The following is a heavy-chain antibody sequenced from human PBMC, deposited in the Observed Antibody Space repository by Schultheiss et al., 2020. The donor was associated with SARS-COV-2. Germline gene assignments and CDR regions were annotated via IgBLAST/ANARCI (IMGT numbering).Heavy chain of an antibody. CDR3: ASPLITMVRGISGPFDY. V-gene: IGHV3-30*01. CDR2: ISYDGSNK. CDR1: GFTFSSYA. J-gene: IGHJ4*02. D-gene: IGHD3-10*01. Sequence: GGSLRLSCAASGFTFSSYAMHWVRQAPGKGLEWVAVISYDGSNKYYADSVKGRFTISRDNSKNTLYLQMNSLRAEDTAVYYCASPLITMVRGISGPFDYWGQGTLVTVSS.